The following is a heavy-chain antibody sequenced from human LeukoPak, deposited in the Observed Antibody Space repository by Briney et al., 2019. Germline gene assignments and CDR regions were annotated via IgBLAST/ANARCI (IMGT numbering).Heavy chain of an antibody. CDR1: GYSFTSYW. J-gene: IGHJ4*02. Sequence: GESLKISCKGSGYSFTSYWIAWVRQMPGKGLEWMGIIYPDGSNIRYSPSFQGQVTISADKSISTAYLQWSSLKASDTAMYYCARPPSRGYSSSFEYWGQGTLVTVSS. CDR3: ARPPSRGYSSSFEY. V-gene: IGHV5-51*01. CDR2: IYPDGSNI. D-gene: IGHD2-2*03.